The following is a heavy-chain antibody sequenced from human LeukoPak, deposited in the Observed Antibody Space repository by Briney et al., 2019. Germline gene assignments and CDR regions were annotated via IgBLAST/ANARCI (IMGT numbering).Heavy chain of an antibody. CDR1: GGSISSYY. CDR3: ARGIIAAAGFDY. V-gene: IGHV4-59*01. J-gene: IGHJ4*02. Sequence: KPSETLSLTCTVSGGSISSYYWNWIRQPPGKGLEWIGYIYYSGSTNYNPSLKSRVTISVDTSKNQFSLKLSSVTAADTAVYYCARGIIAAAGFDYWGQGTLVTVSS. D-gene: IGHD6-13*01. CDR2: IYYSGST.